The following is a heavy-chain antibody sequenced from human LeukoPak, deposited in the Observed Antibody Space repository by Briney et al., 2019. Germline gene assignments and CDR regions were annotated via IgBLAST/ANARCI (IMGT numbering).Heavy chain of an antibody. CDR3: AKRNSSGWYGMDV. CDR2: ISGSGGST. CDR1: GFTFSSYA. J-gene: IGHJ6*02. V-gene: IGHV3-23*01. Sequence: PGGSLRLSCAASGFTFSSYAMSWVRQAPGKGLEWVSAISGSGGSTYYADSVKGRFTIPRDNSKNTLYLQMNSLRAEDTAVYYCAKRNSSGWYGMDVWGQGTTVTVSS. D-gene: IGHD6-19*01.